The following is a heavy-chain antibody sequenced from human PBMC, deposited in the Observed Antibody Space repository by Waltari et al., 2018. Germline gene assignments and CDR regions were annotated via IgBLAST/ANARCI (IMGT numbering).Heavy chain of an antibody. V-gene: IGHV3-33*01. J-gene: IGHJ4*02. CDR1: GFTFSSYG. CDR3: ARAPQYDYGDYGPFDY. D-gene: IGHD4-17*01. CDR2: IWYDGSNK. Sequence: QVQLVESGGGVVQPGRSLRLSCAASGFTFSSYGMNWARQAQGKGLEWVAVIWYDGSNKYYADSVKGRFTISRDNSKNMLYLQMNSLRAEDTAVYYCARAPQYDYGDYGPFDYWGQGTLVTVSS.